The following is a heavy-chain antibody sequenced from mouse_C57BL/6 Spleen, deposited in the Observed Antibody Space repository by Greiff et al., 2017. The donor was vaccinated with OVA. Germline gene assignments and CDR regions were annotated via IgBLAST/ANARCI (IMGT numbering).Heavy chain of an antibody. CDR2: ISYDGSN. CDR3: ARDGYYAVWYFDV. Sequence: EVQLQQSGPGLVKPSQSLSLTCSVTGYSITSGYYWNWIRQFPGNKLEWMGYISYDGSNNYNPSLKNRISITRDTSKNQFFLKSNSVTDADTATCDSARDGYYAVWYFDVWGTGTTVTVSS. V-gene: IGHV3-6*01. CDR1: GYSITSGYY. J-gene: IGHJ1*03. D-gene: IGHD1-1*01.